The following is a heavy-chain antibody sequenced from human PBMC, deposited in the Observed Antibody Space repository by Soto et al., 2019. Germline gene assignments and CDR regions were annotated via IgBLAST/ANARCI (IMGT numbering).Heavy chain of an antibody. Sequence: SETLSLTCAVYGGSFSGYYWSWIRQTPGKGLEWIGEINHSGSTNYNPSLESRVTLSVDTSKSEFSLHLTSMTAADTALYYCARGLFSSGWYSYFDPWGQGTPVTVSS. CDR3: ARGLFSSGWYSYFDP. CDR2: INHSGST. V-gene: IGHV4-34*01. CDR1: GGSFSGYY. D-gene: IGHD6-19*01. J-gene: IGHJ5*02.